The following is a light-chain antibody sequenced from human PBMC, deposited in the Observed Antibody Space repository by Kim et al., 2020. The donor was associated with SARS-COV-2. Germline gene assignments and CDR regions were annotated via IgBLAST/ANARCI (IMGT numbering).Light chain of an antibody. V-gene: IGKV3-20*01. CDR2: GAS. Sequence: EIVLTQSPGTLSLSPGERATLSCRASQSVSSSYLAWYQQKPGQAPRLLIYGASSRATGIPDGFSGSGSGTDFTLTISRLEPEDFAVYYCQQYGSSSYTFGQGTKLEI. J-gene: IGKJ2*01. CDR3: QQYGSSSYT. CDR1: QSVSSSY.